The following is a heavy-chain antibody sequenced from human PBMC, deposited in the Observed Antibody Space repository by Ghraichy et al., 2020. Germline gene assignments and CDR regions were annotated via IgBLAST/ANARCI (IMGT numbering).Heavy chain of an antibody. Sequence: GSLRLSCAASGFTFSTYSVTWVRQAPGKGLEWVSSISSSSNYIYYADSVKGRFTISRDNAKSSLYLQMNSLRAEDTAVYYCARPLAIFGVVDTYYFDYWGQGTLVTVSS. CDR1: GFTFSTYS. CDR3: ARPLAIFGVVDTYYFDY. D-gene: IGHD3-3*01. J-gene: IGHJ4*02. CDR2: ISSSSNYI. V-gene: IGHV3-21*01.